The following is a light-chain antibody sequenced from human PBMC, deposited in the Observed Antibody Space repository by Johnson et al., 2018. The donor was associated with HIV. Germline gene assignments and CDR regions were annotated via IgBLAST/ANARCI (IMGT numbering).Light chain of an antibody. V-gene: IGLV1-51*02. CDR3: GTLDSSLSAGRV. Sequence: SVLTQSPSVSAAPGQKVTISCSGSSSNIGNNYVSWYQQLPGTAPKLLIYENNKRPSGIPDRFSGSKSGTSATLAITGLQTGDEADYYCGTLDSSLSAGRVFGTGTKVTVL. CDR2: ENN. CDR1: SSNIGNNY. J-gene: IGLJ1*01.